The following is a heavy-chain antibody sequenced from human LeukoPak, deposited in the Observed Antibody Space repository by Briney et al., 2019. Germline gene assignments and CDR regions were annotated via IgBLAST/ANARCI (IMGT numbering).Heavy chain of an antibody. J-gene: IGHJ4*02. CDR3: AMARGLRYFDWLGIDY. CDR2: IIPIFGTA. V-gene: IGHV1-69*13. CDR1: GGTFSSYA. D-gene: IGHD3-9*01. Sequence: SVKVACKASGGTFSSYAISWVRQAPGQGLEWMGGIIPIFGTANYAQKFQGRVTITADESTSTAYMELSSLRSEDTAVYYCAMARGLRYFDWLGIDYWGQGTLVTVSS.